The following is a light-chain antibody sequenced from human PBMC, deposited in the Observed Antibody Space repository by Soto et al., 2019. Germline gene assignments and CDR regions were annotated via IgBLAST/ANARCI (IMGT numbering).Light chain of an antibody. CDR2: GAS. V-gene: IGKV3-15*01. Sequence: EIVMTQSPATLSVSPGERATLSCRASQSISGALAWYQQKPGQAPRLLIYGASTRATSFPARFSGSGSGTDFTLTISRLEPEDFAVYYCQQHSTWPLTFGGGTKVDIK. CDR1: QSISGA. J-gene: IGKJ4*01. CDR3: QQHSTWPLT.